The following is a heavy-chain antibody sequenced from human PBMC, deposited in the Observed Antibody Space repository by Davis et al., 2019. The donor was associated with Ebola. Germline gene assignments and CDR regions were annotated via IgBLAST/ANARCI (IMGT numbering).Heavy chain of an antibody. Sequence: AASVKVSCKASGYTFTSYGISWVRQAPGQGLEWMGIINPSGGSTSYAQKFQGRVTMTRDTSTSTVYMELSSLRSEDTAVYYCARAGGSCSGGSCYQSYYYYYGMDVWGQGTTVTVSS. CDR2: INPSGGST. D-gene: IGHD2-15*01. V-gene: IGHV1-46*01. J-gene: IGHJ6*02. CDR1: GYTFTSYG. CDR3: ARAGGSCSGGSCYQSYYYYYGMDV.